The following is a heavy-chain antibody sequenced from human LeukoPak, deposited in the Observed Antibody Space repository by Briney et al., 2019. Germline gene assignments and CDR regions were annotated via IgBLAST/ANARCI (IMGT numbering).Heavy chain of an antibody. V-gene: IGHV1-18*01. J-gene: IGHJ6*04. CDR2: ISAYNGNT. CDR1: GYTFTSYG. CDR3: ARGYSYGPPKATADV. D-gene: IGHD5-18*01. Sequence: ASVKVSCKASGYTFTSYGISCVRQAPGQGLEWMGWISAYNGNTNYAQKLQGRVTMTTDTSTSTAYMELRSLRSDDTAVYYCARGYSYGPPKATADVWGKGTTVTVSS.